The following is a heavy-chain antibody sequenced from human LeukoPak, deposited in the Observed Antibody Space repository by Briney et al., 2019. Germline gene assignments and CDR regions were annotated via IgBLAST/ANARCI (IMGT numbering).Heavy chain of an antibody. Sequence: SETLSLTCTVSGYSIRSGYYWGWIRQTPGKGLEWIGSFYHSGSTYYNPSLKSRVTISVDTSKNQFSLKLSSVTAADTAVYYCARGYCSGGSCYSYYYYNYMDVWGKGTTVTVSS. CDR1: GYSIRSGYY. V-gene: IGHV4-38-2*02. D-gene: IGHD2-15*01. CDR3: ARGYCSGGSCYSYYYYNYMDV. CDR2: FYHSGST. J-gene: IGHJ6*03.